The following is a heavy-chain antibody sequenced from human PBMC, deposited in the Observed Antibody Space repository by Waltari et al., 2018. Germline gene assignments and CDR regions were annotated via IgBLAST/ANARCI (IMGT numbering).Heavy chain of an antibody. Sequence: QVQLQESGPGLVKPSETLSLTCAVSGYSISSGYYWGWIRQPPGKGLEWIGSIYHSGSTYYNPSLKSRVTISVDTSKNQFSLKLSSVTAADTAVYYCARVLISGGGVFDIWGQGTMVTVSS. J-gene: IGHJ3*02. D-gene: IGHD2-8*01. CDR2: IYHSGST. V-gene: IGHV4-38-2*01. CDR3: ARVLISGGGVFDI. CDR1: GYSISSGYY.